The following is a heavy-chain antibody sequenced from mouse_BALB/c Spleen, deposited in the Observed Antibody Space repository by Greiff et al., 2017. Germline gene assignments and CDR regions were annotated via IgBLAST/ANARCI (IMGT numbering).Heavy chain of an antibody. CDR3: TRSGATATGFAY. V-gene: IGHV1S127*01. J-gene: IGHJ3*01. D-gene: IGHD1-2*01. Sequence: QVQLQQPGAELVKPGASVKMSCKASGYTFTSYWMHWVKQRPGQGLEWIGVIDPSDSYTSYNQKFKGKATLTVDTSSSTAYMQRSSLTSEDSAVYYCTRSGATATGFAYWGQGTLVTVSA. CDR2: IDPSDSYT. CDR1: GYTFTSYW.